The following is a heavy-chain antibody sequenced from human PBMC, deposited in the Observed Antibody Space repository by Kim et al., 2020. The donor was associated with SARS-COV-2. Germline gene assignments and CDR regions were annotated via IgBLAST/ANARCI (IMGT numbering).Heavy chain of an antibody. V-gene: IGHV1-18*04. J-gene: IGHJ1*01. CDR1: AYTFNSNG. CDR2: ISAYNGNT. Sequence: ASVKVSCKASAYTFNSNGISWVRQAPGQGLEWMGWISAYNGNTNYAQKLQGRVTMTTDTSTSTAYMELRSLRSDDTAVYYCARGGYSSSYDYSQHWGQGTLVTVSS. CDR3: ARGGYSSSYDYSQH. D-gene: IGHD6-13*01.